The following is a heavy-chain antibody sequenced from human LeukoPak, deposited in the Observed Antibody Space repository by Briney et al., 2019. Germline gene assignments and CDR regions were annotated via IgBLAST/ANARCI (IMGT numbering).Heavy chain of an antibody. Sequence: ASVTVSCKASGYTFTNYGITWVRQAPGQGLERMGWISAYNGNTNYAQKLQGRVTMTTDTSTSTAYMELRNLRSDDTAVYYCARDRASGTYCLDYWGQGTLVTVSS. CDR3: ARDRASGTYCLDY. CDR2: ISAYNGNT. J-gene: IGHJ4*02. D-gene: IGHD1-26*01. V-gene: IGHV1-18*01. CDR1: GYTFTNYG.